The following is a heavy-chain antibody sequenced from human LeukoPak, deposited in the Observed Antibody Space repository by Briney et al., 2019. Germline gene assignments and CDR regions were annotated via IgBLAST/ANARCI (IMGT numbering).Heavy chain of an antibody. CDR3: ARGRRYNRLTEFDP. D-gene: IGHD5-24*01. CDR2: INHSGST. Sequence: PSETLSLTCAVYGGSFSGYYWSWIRQPPGKGLEWIGEINHSGSTNYNPSLKSRVTISVDTSKNQFSLKLSSVTAADTAVYYCARGRRYNRLTEFDPWGQGTLVTVSS. J-gene: IGHJ5*02. CDR1: GGSFSGYY. V-gene: IGHV4-34*01.